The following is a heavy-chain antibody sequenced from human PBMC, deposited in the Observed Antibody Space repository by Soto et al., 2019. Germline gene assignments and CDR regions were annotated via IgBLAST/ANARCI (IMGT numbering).Heavy chain of an antibody. CDR2: ISGGGDAT. D-gene: IGHD2-21*01. CDR3: ARKVVGSTSRPDYWYFDL. J-gene: IGHJ2*01. V-gene: IGHV3-23*01. Sequence: EVQLLESGGDSVQPGGSVRLSCAGSGFTFINYAMNWVRPSPGKGLEWVSTISGGGDATFFADSVRGRFTFYGDNSKNTVSLQLNSLGVDDTAVYYCARKVVGSTSRPDYWYFDLGGRGTRVTVSS. CDR1: GFTFINYA.